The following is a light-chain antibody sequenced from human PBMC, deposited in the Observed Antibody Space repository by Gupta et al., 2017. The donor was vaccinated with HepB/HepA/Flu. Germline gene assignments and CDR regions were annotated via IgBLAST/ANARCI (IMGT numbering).Light chain of an antibody. V-gene: IGKV3-11*01. CDR3: QQRSNWPGGFT. Sequence: ELVLTQSPATLSLSPGERATLSCRASQSVSSYLAWYQQKPGQAPRLLIYDASNRATGIPARFSGSGSGTDFTLTISSLEPEDVAVYYCQQRSNWPGGFTFGPGTKVDIK. J-gene: IGKJ3*01. CDR1: QSVSSY. CDR2: DAS.